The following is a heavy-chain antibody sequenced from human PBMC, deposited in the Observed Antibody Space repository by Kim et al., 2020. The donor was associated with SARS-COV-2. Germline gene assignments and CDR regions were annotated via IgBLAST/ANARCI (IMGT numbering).Heavy chain of an antibody. Sequence: SGKGRFTLSRYNDKNSLYLQMNSLRAEDTAVYYCASVYYDFWSGYSMFDYWGQGTLVTVSS. J-gene: IGHJ4*02. V-gene: IGHV3-21*01. CDR3: ASVYYDFWSGYSMFDY. D-gene: IGHD3-3*01.